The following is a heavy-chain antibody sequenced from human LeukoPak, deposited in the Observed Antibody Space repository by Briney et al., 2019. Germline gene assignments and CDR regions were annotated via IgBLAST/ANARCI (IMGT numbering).Heavy chain of an antibody. D-gene: IGHD3-16*01. Sequence: ASVKVSCKASGYTFTSYDINWVRQATGQGLEWMGWMNPNSGNTGYAQKFQGRVTMTRNTSISTAYMELSNLRSEDTAVYYCASFRWGYYYYGMDVWGQGTTVTVSS. J-gene: IGHJ6*02. CDR3: ASFRWGYYYYGMDV. CDR1: GYTFTSYD. CDR2: MNPNSGNT. V-gene: IGHV1-8*01.